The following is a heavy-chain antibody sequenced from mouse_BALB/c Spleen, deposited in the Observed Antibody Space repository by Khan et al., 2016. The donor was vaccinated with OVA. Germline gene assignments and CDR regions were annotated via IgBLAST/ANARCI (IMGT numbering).Heavy chain of an antibody. D-gene: IGHD2-10*01. V-gene: IGHV2-6-1*01. CDR2: IWSDGST. Sequence: QVQLKESGPGLVAPSQSLSITCTISGFSLTNYGVHWVRLPPGKGLAWLVVIWSDGSTTYNSALKSRLSISKDNPKSQVFLKMNSRQTDDTDMYYCARQPYYHYYVMDYWGQGTSVTVSA. J-gene: IGHJ4*01. CDR3: ARQPYYHYYVMDY. CDR1: GFSLTNYG.